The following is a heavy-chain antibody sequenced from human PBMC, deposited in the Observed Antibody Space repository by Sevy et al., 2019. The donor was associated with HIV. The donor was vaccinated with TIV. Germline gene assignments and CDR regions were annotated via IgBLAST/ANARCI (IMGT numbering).Heavy chain of an antibody. D-gene: IGHD6-13*01. Sequence: SETLSLTCAVSDYSISSRYYWGWVRQPPGKGLEWIASMYYSGSTYYNPSLRSRVIISLDTSENQFSLKLTSVTAADTAVYYCASDITSNWLFFDYWGQGILVTVSS. CDR2: MYYSGST. J-gene: IGHJ4*02. CDR1: DYSISSRYY. CDR3: ASDITSNWLFFDY. V-gene: IGHV4-38-2*01.